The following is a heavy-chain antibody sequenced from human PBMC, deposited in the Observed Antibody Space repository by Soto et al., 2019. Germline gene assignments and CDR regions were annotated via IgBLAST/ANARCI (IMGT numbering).Heavy chain of an antibody. V-gene: IGHV1-24*01. CDR1: GYTLTELS. CDR3: ATDPTSPGAFDI. Sequence: ASVKVSCKVSGYTLTELSMHWVRQAPGKGLEWMGGFDPEDGETIYAQKFQGRVTMTEDTSTDTAYMELSSLRSEDTAVYYCATDPTSPGAFDIWGQGTMVTVSS. CDR2: FDPEDGET. J-gene: IGHJ3*02.